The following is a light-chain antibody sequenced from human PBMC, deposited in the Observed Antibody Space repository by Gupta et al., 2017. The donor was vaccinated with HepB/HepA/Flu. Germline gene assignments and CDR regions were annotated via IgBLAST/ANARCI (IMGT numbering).Light chain of an antibody. Sequence: ASVGDRVTITCRASQAISNWLAWYQQRPGKTPKLLIYGSSTVHNGGPSRFISSGCGTDVTLTISSLQPEDFAAYYCQQSSAFPFTFGPGTKV. CDR1: QAISNW. CDR3: QQSSAFPFT. CDR2: GSS. J-gene: IGKJ3*01. V-gene: IGKV1-12*01.